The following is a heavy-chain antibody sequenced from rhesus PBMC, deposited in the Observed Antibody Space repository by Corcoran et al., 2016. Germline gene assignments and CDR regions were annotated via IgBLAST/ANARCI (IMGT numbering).Heavy chain of an antibody. Sequence: QVQLQESGPGLVKPSETLSLTCAVSGGSFSGYYWGWIRQPPGQGLEGIGYISGSRGSTDSNPSLKSRVTISTDTSKNQFSLKLSSVTAADTAVYYCARGIAEYFEFWGQGALVTVSS. CDR1: GGSFSGYY. CDR2: ISGSRGST. J-gene: IGHJ1*01. CDR3: ARGIAEYFEF. V-gene: IGHV4-165*01.